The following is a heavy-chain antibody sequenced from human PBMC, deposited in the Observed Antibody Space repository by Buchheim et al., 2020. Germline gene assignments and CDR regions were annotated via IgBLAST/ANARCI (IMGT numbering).Heavy chain of an antibody. V-gene: IGHV3-33*01. Sequence: QVQLVESGGGVVQPGRSLRLSCAASGFTFSSYGMHWVRQAPGKGLEWVAVIWYDGSNKYYADSVKGRFTISRDNSKHTLYLQMNSLRAEDTAVYYCARGPYYYDSSGYYSAYYFDYWGQGTL. CDR3: ARGPYYYDSSGYYSAYYFDY. CDR2: IWYDGSNK. D-gene: IGHD3-22*01. J-gene: IGHJ4*02. CDR1: GFTFSSYG.